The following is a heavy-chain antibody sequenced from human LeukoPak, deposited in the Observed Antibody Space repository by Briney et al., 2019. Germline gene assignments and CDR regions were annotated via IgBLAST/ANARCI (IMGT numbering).Heavy chain of an antibody. CDR2: IYHSGGST. Sequence: ASVKVSCKVSGYTFTSYYRHWVRQAPGQGLEWMGIIYHSGGSTSYPQKFQRRVTMARDTSTSTFSMELSSLTSKDTAVYYCAREGKQLVGFDTWGQGTLVTVSS. V-gene: IGHV1-46*01. CDR3: AREGKQLVGFDT. J-gene: IGHJ5*02. CDR1: GYTFTSYY. D-gene: IGHD6-6*01.